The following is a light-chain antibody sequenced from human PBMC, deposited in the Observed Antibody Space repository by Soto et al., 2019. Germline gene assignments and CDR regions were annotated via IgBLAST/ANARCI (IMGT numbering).Light chain of an antibody. J-gene: IGKJ4*01. CDR1: QSVSSD. CDR2: DVS. V-gene: IGKV3-11*01. Sequence: EIVLTQSPATLSLSPGERATLSCRASQSVSSDLAWYQQKPGQAPRLLIYDVSYRATGVPARFSGSGSGTDFTLTISSLEPEDYAIYYCQQRDSWPLTFGGGTKVEIK. CDR3: QQRDSWPLT.